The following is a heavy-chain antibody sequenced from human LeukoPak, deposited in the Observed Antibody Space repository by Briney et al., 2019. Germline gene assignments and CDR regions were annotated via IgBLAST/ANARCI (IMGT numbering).Heavy chain of an antibody. J-gene: IGHJ4*02. CDR1: GYTFTGYY. CDR2: INPNSGGT. CDR3: AREVWAWASSSSDTDY. Sequence: ASVKVSCKASGYTFTGYYMHWVRQAPGQGLEWMGWINPNSGGTNYAQKFQGRVTMTRDTSISTAYMELSRLRSDDTAVYYCAREVWAWASSSSDTDYWGQGTLVTVSS. V-gene: IGHV1-2*02. D-gene: IGHD6-6*01.